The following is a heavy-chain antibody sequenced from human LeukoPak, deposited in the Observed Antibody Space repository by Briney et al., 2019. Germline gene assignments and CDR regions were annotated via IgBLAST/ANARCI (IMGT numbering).Heavy chain of an antibody. Sequence: GESLKISCKGSGYTYTSYWIGWVRQMPGKGLEWMGIIYPGDSDTRYSPSFQGQVTISADKSISTAYLQWNSLKASDTAMYYCARLRPQDAFDIWGQGTMVSVSS. V-gene: IGHV5-51*01. J-gene: IGHJ3*02. CDR3: ARLRPQDAFDI. CDR1: GYTYTSYW. CDR2: IYPGDSDT.